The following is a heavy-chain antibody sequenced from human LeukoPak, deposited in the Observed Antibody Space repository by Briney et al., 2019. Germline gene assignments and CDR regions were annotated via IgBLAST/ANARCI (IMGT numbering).Heavy chain of an antibody. J-gene: IGHJ4*02. CDR3: ARGSVGLAAAGTFDY. Sequence: SETLSFTCAVYGGSISGYYWSWIRQPPGKGLKWIAEIHHSGSTKYNPSLKSRVAISVDTSKNQFSLKLTSVTAADTAVYYCARGSVGLAAAGTFDYWGQGTLVAVSS. CDR2: IHHSGST. D-gene: IGHD6-13*01. CDR1: GGSISGYY. V-gene: IGHV4-34*01.